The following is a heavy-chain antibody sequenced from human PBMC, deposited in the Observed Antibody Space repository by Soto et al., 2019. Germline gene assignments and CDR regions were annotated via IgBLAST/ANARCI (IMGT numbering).Heavy chain of an antibody. CDR1: GGSISSHW. J-gene: IGHJ6*04. D-gene: IGHD2-2*01. Sequence: SETLSLTCTVSGGSISSHWWSWVRQAPGKGLEWIGYMFYTGRSTYNPSLKSRVTMSVDTSTNRVSLELTAVTAADTALYYCARKIECTSTTCFGALDVWGKGAMVTVSS. CDR2: MFYTGRS. CDR3: ARKIECTSTTCFGALDV. V-gene: IGHV4-59*08.